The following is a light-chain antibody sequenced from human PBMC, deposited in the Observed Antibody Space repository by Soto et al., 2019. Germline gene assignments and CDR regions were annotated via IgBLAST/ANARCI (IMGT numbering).Light chain of an antibody. CDR1: QNIGIY. J-gene: IGKJ5*01. CDR3: QQSYGTPIT. Sequence: DIQMTQSPSSLSASVGARVTITCRASQNIGIYLNWYQQKPGKAPKFLIYAASALQDEVSSRFSGSGSGTDFSLSISFLQPEDFATYYCQQSYGTPITFGQGTRLEIK. V-gene: IGKV1-39*01. CDR2: AAS.